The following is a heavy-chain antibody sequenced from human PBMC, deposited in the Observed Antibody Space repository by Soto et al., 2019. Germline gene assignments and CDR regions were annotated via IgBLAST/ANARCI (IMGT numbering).Heavy chain of an antibody. V-gene: IGHV3-23*01. CDR3: AKSGGGWFPNWFDP. Sequence: PGGSLRLCCAASGFTCSSYAMSWFRQAPGKGLEWVSAISGSGGSTYYADSVKGRFTISRDNSKNTLYLQMNSLRAEDTAVYYCAKSGGGWFPNWFDPWGQGTLVTVSS. CDR2: ISGSGGST. J-gene: IGHJ5*02. CDR1: GFTCSSYA. D-gene: IGHD6-19*01.